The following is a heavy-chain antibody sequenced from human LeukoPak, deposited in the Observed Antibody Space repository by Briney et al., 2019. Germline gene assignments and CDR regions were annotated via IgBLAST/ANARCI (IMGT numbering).Heavy chain of an antibody. D-gene: IGHD2-21*01. J-gene: IGHJ4*02. Sequence: GGSLRLSCAASGFTFSNNAMSWVRHAPGKGLEWVSVIEGSGDATPYADSVKGRFTISRDTSKNTLYLQMNSLRAEDTAVYYCAKYIFRWAFDYWGQGTMVSVSS. CDR1: GFTFSNNA. CDR2: IEGSGDAT. CDR3: AKYIFRWAFDY. V-gene: IGHV3-23*01.